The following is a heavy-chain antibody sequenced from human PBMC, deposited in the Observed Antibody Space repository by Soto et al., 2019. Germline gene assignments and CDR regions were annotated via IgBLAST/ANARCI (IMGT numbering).Heavy chain of an antibody. CDR1: GGTFRTYA. CDR3: SRDRSGYNMMNENYFYGMDV. V-gene: IGHV1-69*01. J-gene: IGHJ6*02. CDR2: IIPAHDTP. D-gene: IGHD5-12*01. Sequence: QVQLVQSGPEVKKPGSSVKVSCKASGGTFRTYAVSWVRRAPGHGLEWLGGIIPAHDTPNYAPRCEGRVTITADESTNTAYMELNSLTSDDTAVYYCSRDRSGYNMMNENYFYGMDVWGQGTTVTVSS.